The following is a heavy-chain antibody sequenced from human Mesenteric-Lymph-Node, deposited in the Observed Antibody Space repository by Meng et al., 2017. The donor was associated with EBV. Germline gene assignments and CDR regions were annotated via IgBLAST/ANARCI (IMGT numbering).Heavy chain of an antibody. CDR1: GYTFTTYD. CDR2: MSPHSGDT. D-gene: IGHD5-18*01. Sequence: QVQLVQSGAEVKXPXASVKVSFKASGYTFTTYDINWVRQASGQGLEWMGYMSPHSGDTGYAQKFQGRVTMTRDTSISTAYMELSSLTSDDTAIYYCARGVDTAMVKMNYWGQGTLVTVSS. J-gene: IGHJ4*02. CDR3: ARGVDTAMVKMNY. V-gene: IGHV1-8*01.